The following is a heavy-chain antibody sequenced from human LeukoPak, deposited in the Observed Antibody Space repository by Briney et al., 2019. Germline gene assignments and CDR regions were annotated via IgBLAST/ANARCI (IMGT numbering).Heavy chain of an antibody. CDR1: GFTFSSHW. J-gene: IGHJ4*02. CDR2: INGDGSNT. CDR3: AKDRGYDFWSGYPFDY. V-gene: IGHV3-74*03. Sequence: PGGSLRLSCAASGFTFSSHWMHWVRQAPGKGLVWVSRINGDGSNTTYADSVKGRFTISRDNAKNTLYLQMNSLRAEDTAVYYCAKDRGYDFWSGYPFDYWGQGTLVTVSS. D-gene: IGHD3-3*01.